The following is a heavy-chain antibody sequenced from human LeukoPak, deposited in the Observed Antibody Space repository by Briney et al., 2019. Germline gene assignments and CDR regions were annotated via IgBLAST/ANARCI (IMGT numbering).Heavy chain of an antibody. J-gene: IGHJ1*01. V-gene: IGHV3-30*18. CDR2: ISYDGSNK. D-gene: IGHD3-22*01. Sequence: GRSLRLSCAASGFTFSSYGMHWVRQAPGKGLEWVAVISYDGSNKYYADSVKGRFTISRDISKNTLYLQMNSLRAEDTAVYYCAKEKGSDSSGYYSTLAEYFQHWGQGTLVTVSS. CDR1: GFTFSSYG. CDR3: AKEKGSDSSGYYSTLAEYFQH.